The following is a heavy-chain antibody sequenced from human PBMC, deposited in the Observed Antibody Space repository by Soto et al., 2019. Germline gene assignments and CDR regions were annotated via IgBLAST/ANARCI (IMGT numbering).Heavy chain of an antibody. D-gene: IGHD3-22*01. CDR3: ARVPYDSSGYWVRFDY. V-gene: IGHV4-34*01. CDR2: INHSGST. CDR1: GGSFSGYY. J-gene: IGHJ4*02. Sequence: SETLSLTCAVYGGSFSGYYWSWIRQPPGKGLEWIGEINHSGSTNYNPSLKSRVTISVDTSKNQFSLKLSSVTAADTAVYYCARVPYDSSGYWVRFDYWGQGTLVTVSS.